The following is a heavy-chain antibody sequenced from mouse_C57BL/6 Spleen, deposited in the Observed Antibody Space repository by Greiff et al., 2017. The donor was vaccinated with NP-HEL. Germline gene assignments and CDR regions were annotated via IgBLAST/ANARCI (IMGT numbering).Heavy chain of an antibody. Sequence: EVQLVESEGGLVQPGSSMKLSCTASGFTFSDYYMAWVRQVPEKGLEWVANINYDGSSTYYLDSLKSRFIISRDNAKNILYLQMSSLKSEDTATYYCARLYYDYDAGYAMDYWGQGTSVTVSS. CDR3: ARLYYDYDAGYAMDY. V-gene: IGHV5-16*01. J-gene: IGHJ4*01. CDR1: GFTFSDYY. D-gene: IGHD2-4*01. CDR2: INYDGSST.